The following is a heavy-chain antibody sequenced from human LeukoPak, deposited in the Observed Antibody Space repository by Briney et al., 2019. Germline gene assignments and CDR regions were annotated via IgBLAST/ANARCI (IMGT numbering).Heavy chain of an antibody. CDR1: GVTSSDYS. CDR2: INVRGTHL. CDR3: ARGYDSSGYYPGALDD. Sequence: GGSLRISCAVSGVTSSDYSMNWVRQAPGKGLEWVSSINVRGTHLYYADSVKGRFTISRDNTKNSLYLQMNSLRAEDTAVYYCARGYDSSGYYPGALDDWGQGNVVTVSS. D-gene: IGHD3-22*01. V-gene: IGHV3-21*01. J-gene: IGHJ4*02.